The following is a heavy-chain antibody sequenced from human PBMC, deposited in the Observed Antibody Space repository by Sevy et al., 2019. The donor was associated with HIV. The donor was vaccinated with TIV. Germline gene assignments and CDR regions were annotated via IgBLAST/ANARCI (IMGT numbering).Heavy chain of an antibody. CDR3: VKGPYSTYSPGWFDP. V-gene: IGHV3-9*01. J-gene: IGHJ5*02. CDR2: ISWSSSIV. Sequence: GGSLRLSCAASGFTFDDYAMHWVRQAPGKGLEWVSSISWSSSIVGYADSVKGRVSNSRDNAKNSLFLQMNSLRAEDTALYYCVKGPYSTYSPGWFDPWGQGTLVTVSS. CDR1: GFTFDDYA. D-gene: IGHD6-13*01.